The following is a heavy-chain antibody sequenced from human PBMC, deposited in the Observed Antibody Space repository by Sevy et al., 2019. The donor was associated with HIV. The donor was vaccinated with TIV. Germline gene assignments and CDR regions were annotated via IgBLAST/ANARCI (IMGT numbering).Heavy chain of an antibody. Sequence: ASVKVSCKASGYTFTSYGISWVRQAPGQGLEWMGWISAYNGNTNYAQKLQGRVTMTTDTSTSTAYMERRSLRSDDTAVYYWARDGDIVVVPAATNTYYYGMDVWGQGTTVTVSS. CDR1: GYTFTSYG. CDR2: ISAYNGNT. V-gene: IGHV1-18*01. D-gene: IGHD2-2*01. J-gene: IGHJ6*02. CDR3: ARDGDIVVVPAATNTYYYGMDV.